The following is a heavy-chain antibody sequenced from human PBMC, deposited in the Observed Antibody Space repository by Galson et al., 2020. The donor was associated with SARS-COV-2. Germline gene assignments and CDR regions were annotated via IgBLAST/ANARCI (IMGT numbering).Heavy chain of an antibody. CDR2: IRNKLNSYAT. J-gene: IGHJ4*02. CDR3: ARRDGSGRYYFEY. D-gene: IGHD3-10*01. V-gene: IGHV3-73*01. CDR1: GFSFSDSA. Sequence: TGGSLRLSCAASGFSFSDSAVHWVRQASGNGLEWLGRIRNKLNSYATAYAVSVKGRFTISRDDSKSTAYLQMTSLKTDDTAVYYCARRDGSGRYYFEYWGQGTLVTVSS.